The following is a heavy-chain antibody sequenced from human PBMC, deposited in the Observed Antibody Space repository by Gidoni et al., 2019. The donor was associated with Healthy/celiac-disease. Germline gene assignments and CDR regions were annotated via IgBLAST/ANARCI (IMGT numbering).Heavy chain of an antibody. CDR2: IDHSGST. Sequence: WIRQPQGKGLEWIGEIDHSGSTNYNPSLKSRVTISVDKSKNQFSQKLSSVTAADTAVYYCAGDNNYYYYGMDVWGQGTTVTVSS. J-gene: IGHJ6*02. CDR3: AGDNNYYYYGMDV. V-gene: IGHV4-4*02.